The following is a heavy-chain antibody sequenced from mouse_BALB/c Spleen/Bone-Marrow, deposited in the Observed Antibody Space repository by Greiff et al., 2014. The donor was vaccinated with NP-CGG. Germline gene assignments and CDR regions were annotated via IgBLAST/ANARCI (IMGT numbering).Heavy chain of an antibody. D-gene: IGHD2-3*01. J-gene: IGHJ1*01. CDR2: IWAGGST. CDR1: GFSLTSYG. Sequence: VMLVESGPGLVAPSQSLSITCTVSGFSLTSYGVHWVRQPPGKGPEWLGVIWAGGSTNYNSALMSRLSISKDNSKSQVFLKMNSLQTDDTAMYYCARVYLWYFDVWGAGTTVTVSS. V-gene: IGHV2-9*02. CDR3: ARVYLWYFDV.